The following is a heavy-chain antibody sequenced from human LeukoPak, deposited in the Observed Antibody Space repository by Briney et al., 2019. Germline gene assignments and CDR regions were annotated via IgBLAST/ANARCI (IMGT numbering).Heavy chain of an antibody. V-gene: IGHV3-48*04. D-gene: IGHD3-10*01. J-gene: IGHJ3*02. Sequence: GGSLRLSCAASGFAFSDFSMIWVRQAPGKGLECISYITPDSGATDYSDSVKGRFTISRDNAKNSLYLQMNSLRAEDTALYYCAKDDNGSDAFDIWGQGTMVTVSS. CDR1: GFAFSDFS. CDR2: ITPDSGAT. CDR3: AKDDNGSDAFDI.